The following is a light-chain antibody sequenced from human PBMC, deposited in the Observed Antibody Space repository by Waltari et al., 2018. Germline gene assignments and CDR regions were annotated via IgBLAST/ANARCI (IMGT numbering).Light chain of an antibody. CDR2: GAS. V-gene: IGKV3-15*01. Sequence: EIVMTQSPATLSIAPGERATLSCRSSQSVGSNLAWYHQKPGQAPRLLIYGASTRATGIPARFSGSGSGTQFALTISSLQSEDFAVYYCQHYNSWPLTFGGGTKVEIK. CDR1: QSVGSN. CDR3: QHYNSWPLT. J-gene: IGKJ4*01.